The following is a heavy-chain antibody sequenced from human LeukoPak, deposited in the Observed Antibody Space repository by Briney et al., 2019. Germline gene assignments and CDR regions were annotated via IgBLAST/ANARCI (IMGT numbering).Heavy chain of an antibody. J-gene: IGHJ4*02. CDR1: GYSISSGYY. V-gene: IGHV4-38-2*02. Sequence: SETLSLTCTLCGYSISSGYYWGWIRQPPGKGPEWVGGIYHRGSTYYNPSLKSRVTISVDTSNNQFSRKLSSVTAAHTAVYYCARTDSGSYRQPFDYWGQGTLVTVSS. D-gene: IGHD1-26*01. CDR2: IYHRGST. CDR3: ARTDSGSYRQPFDY.